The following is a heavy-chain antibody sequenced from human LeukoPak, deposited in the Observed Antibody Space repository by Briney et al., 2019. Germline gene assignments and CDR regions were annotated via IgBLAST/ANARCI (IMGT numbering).Heavy chain of an antibody. V-gene: IGHV3-30*18. D-gene: IGHD1-26*01. CDR1: RFIFSNYD. Sequence: GGSLRLSCAASRFIFSNYDIHWVRRAPGKGLDWVAAISYDGRNTYYGDSVKGRFTISRDYSTNTVHLQMSSLRPEDTSLYYCAKATVGAPRLDCWGQGTLVTVSS. CDR3: AKATVGAPRLDC. CDR2: ISYDGRNT. J-gene: IGHJ4*02.